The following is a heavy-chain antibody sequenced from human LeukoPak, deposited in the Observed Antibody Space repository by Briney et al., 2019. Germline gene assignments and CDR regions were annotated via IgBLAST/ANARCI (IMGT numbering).Heavy chain of an antibody. CDR3: AMRYCSGSSCYLFDY. CDR1: GYSFTNYC. CDR2: IHPRDSDT. V-gene: IGHV5-51*01. J-gene: IGHJ4*02. Sequence: GESLKISCKGSGYSFTNYCIGWVRQMPGKGLEWMGIIHPRDSDTRYSPSFQGQVTISADKSISTAYLQWSSLKASDTAMYYCAMRYCSGSSCYLFDYWGQGTLVTVSS. D-gene: IGHD2-15*01.